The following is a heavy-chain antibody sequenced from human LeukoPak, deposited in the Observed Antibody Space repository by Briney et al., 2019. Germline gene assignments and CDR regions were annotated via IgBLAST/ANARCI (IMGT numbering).Heavy chain of an antibody. CDR1: GGTFSSYA. CDR2: IIPILGIA. D-gene: IGHD3-22*01. CDR3: ARDPTRYYDSSGYRRFDP. Sequence: GASVKVSCKASGGTFSSYAISWVRQAPGQGLEWMGRIIPILGIANYAQKFQGRVTITADKSTSTAYMELSSLRSEDTAVYYCARDPTRYYDSSGYRRFDPWGQGTLVTVSS. V-gene: IGHV1-69*04. J-gene: IGHJ5*02.